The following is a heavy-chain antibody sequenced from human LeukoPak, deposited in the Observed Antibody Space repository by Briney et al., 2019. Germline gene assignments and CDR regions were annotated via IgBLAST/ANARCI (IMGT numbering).Heavy chain of an antibody. D-gene: IGHD3-16*02. V-gene: IGHV3-33*01. CDR2: IWYDGSNK. J-gene: IGHJ4*02. CDR1: GFTFSSYG. Sequence: PGRSLRLSCAASGFTFSSYGMHWVRQAPGKGLEWVAVIWYDGSNKYYAHSVKGRFTISRDNSKNTLYLQMNSLTAEDTAVYYCARQNKNDYIWGNYRTNYFDYWGQGTLVTVSS. CDR3: ARQNKNDYIWGNYRTNYFDY.